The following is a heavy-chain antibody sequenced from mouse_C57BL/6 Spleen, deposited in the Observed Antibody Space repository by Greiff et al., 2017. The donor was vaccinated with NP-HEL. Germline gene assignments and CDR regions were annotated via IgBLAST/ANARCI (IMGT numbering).Heavy chain of an antibody. CDR1: GYTFTDYY. Sequence: QVQLQQSGAELVRPGASVKLSCKASGYTFTDYYINWVKQRPGQGLEWIARIYPGSGNTYYNEKFKGKATLTAEKSYSTAYMQLSSLTSEDSAFYVCARGLGLDYYAMDYWGQGTSVTVSS. CDR2: IYPGSGNT. J-gene: IGHJ4*01. CDR3: ARGLGLDYYAMDY. D-gene: IGHD4-1*01. V-gene: IGHV1-76*01.